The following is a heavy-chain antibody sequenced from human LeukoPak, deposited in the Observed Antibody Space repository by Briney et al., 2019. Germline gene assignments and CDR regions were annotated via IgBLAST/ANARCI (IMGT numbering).Heavy chain of an antibody. Sequence: GSLRLSCAASGFTFSSYGMHWVRQAPGKGLEWVAVISYDGSNKYYADSVKGRFTISRDNSKNMLYLQMNSLRAEDTAVYYCAKVRVIDYYDSSGYVDYWGQGTLVTVSS. V-gene: IGHV3-30*18. J-gene: IGHJ4*02. CDR1: GFTFSSYG. D-gene: IGHD3-22*01. CDR2: ISYDGSNK. CDR3: AKVRVIDYYDSSGYVDY.